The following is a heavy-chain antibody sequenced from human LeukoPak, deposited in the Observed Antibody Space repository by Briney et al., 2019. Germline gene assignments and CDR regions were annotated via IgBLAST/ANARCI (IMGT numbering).Heavy chain of an antibody. CDR1: GFTFSRHP. J-gene: IGHJ4*02. V-gene: IGHV3-30-3*01. D-gene: IGHD3-10*01. CDR3: AGWRGSASGSFSGPLDY. Sequence: HPGGSLRLSCAASGFTFSRHPMHWVRQAPGKGLEWVSVISHDGSNKYYADSLKGRFTISRDNSKNTLYLQMDSLRVEDTAVYYCAGWRGSASGSFSGPLDYWGQGALVTVSS. CDR2: ISHDGSNK.